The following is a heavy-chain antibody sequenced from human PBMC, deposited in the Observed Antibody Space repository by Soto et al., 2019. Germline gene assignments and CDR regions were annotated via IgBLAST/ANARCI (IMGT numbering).Heavy chain of an antibody. Sequence: GESLKISCAASGFTFRSYSMNWVRQAPGKGLEWVSYISSSNRTINYADSVKGRFIISRDNAKNSLYLQMHSLRDEDTAVYYCAREGWPLLQTGMDVWGQGTTVTVSS. CDR2: ISSSNRTI. CDR3: AREGWPLLQTGMDV. D-gene: IGHD2-15*01. CDR1: GFTFRSYS. J-gene: IGHJ6*02. V-gene: IGHV3-48*02.